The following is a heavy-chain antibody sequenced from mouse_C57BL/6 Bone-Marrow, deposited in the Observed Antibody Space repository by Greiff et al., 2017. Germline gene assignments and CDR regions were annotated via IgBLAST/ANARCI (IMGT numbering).Heavy chain of an antibody. CDR2: IYPRSGNT. J-gene: IGHJ2*01. Sequence: QVQLQQSGAELARPGASVKLSCKASGYTFTSYGISWVKQRTGQGLEWIGEIYPRSGNTYYNEKFTGKATLTADKASSTAYMELRSLTSEDSAVYFCAREVYYGSSPFDYWGQGTTLTVSS. D-gene: IGHD1-1*01. CDR3: AREVYYGSSPFDY. CDR1: GYTFTSYG. V-gene: IGHV1-81*01.